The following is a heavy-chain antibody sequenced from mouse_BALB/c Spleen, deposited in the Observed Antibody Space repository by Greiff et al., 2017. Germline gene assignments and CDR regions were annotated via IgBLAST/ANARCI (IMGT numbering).Heavy chain of an antibody. CDR2: ISYSGST. D-gene: IGHD2-14*01. CDR3: ARSHYRYDEGAMDY. J-gene: IGHJ4*01. Sequence: EVKLQESGPGLVKPSQSLSLTCTVTGYSITSDYAWNWIRQFPGNKLEWMGYISYSGSTSYNPSLKSRISITRDTSKNQFFLQLNSVTTEDTATYYCARSHYRYDEGAMDYWGQGTSVTVSS. CDR1: GYSITSDYA. V-gene: IGHV3-2*02.